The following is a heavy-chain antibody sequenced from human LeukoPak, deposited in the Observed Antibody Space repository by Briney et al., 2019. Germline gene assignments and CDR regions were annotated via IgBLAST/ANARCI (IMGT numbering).Heavy chain of an antibody. Sequence: FSLSGKPTHWAGVVKGRVSVSRDNAKNSLYLQMDKLRAEDTAVYYCARDRAYRRTDSGRYPVFDLWGQGTLVTVSS. V-gene: IGHV3-11*04. D-gene: IGHD2-15*01. CDR2: FSLSGKPT. J-gene: IGHJ4*02. CDR3: ARDRAYRRTDSGRYPVFDL.